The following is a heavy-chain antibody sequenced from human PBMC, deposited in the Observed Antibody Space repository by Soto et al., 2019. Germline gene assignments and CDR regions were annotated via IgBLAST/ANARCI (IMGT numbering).Heavy chain of an antibody. CDR1: GCSISSSSYY. CDR3: ATITIFGVVPNYFDY. V-gene: IGHV4-39*01. Sequence: SETLSLTCTVSGCSISSSSYYWGWIRQPPGKGLEWIGSFYYSESTYYNPSLKSRVIISVDTSKNQFSLKLSSVTAADTAVYYCATITIFGVVPNYFDYWGQGTLVTVS. D-gene: IGHD3-3*01. CDR2: FYYSEST. J-gene: IGHJ4*02.